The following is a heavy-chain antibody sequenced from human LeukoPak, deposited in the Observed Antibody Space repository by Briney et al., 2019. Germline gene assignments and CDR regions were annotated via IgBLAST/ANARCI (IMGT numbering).Heavy chain of an antibody. CDR3: AKGRNYYYGMDV. Sequence: PGRSLRLSCAASGFTFDDYAMHWVRHAPGKGLEWVSGISWNSGSIGYADSVKGRFTISRDNAKNSLYLQMNSLRAEDTALYYCAKGRNYYYGMDVWGQGTTVTVSS. CDR2: ISWNSGSI. CDR1: GFTFDDYA. J-gene: IGHJ6*02. V-gene: IGHV3-9*01.